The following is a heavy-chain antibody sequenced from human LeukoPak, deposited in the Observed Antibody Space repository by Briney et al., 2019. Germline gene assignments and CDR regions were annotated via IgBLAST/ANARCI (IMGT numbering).Heavy chain of an antibody. CDR1: GYSFTSYW. Sequence: GESLKISCKGSGYSFTSYWIGWVRQMPGKDLEWMGIIYPGDSDTRYNPSFQGQVTISADKSISTAYLQWSSLKASDTAMYYCARHSQLWLEGIDYWGQGTLVTVSS. V-gene: IGHV5-51*01. D-gene: IGHD5-18*01. CDR2: IYPGDSDT. J-gene: IGHJ4*02. CDR3: ARHSQLWLEGIDY.